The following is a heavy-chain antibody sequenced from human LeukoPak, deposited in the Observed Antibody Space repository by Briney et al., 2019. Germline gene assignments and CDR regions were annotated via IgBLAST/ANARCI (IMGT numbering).Heavy chain of an antibody. Sequence: GGSLRLSCAASGFTFSSYAMHWVRQAPGKGLEYVSAISSNGGSTYYADSVKGRSAISRDNSKNTLYLQMGSLRAEDMAVYYCARANGWYSYWYFDLWGRGTLVTVSS. CDR1: GFTFSSYA. D-gene: IGHD6-19*01. CDR2: ISSNGGST. V-gene: IGHV3-64*02. CDR3: ARANGWYSYWYFDL. J-gene: IGHJ2*01.